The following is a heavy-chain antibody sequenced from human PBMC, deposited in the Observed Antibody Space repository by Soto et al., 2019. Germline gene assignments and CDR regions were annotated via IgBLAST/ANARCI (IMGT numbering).Heavy chain of an antibody. CDR3: AKDLTRQLAYWLDP. J-gene: IGHJ5*02. D-gene: IGHD6-6*01. Sequence: ASVKVSCTASGFSFTCYYIHWLRQAPGQGLEWMGWINAHSGGTEYAQKFQGRVTLTRDTSISTAYMTLSSLRSDDTAIYYFAKDLTRQLAYWLDPWGQGTQVTVSS. CDR1: GFSFTCYY. CDR2: INAHSGGT. V-gene: IGHV1-2*02.